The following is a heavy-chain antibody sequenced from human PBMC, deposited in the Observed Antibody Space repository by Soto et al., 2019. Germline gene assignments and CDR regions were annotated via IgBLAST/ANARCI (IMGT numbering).Heavy chain of an antibody. CDR2: IIPIFGAA. Sequence: QVQLVQSGAEVKKPGSSVKVSCKASGGTFSSYAISWVRQAPGQGLEWMGGIIPIFGAANYAQKFQGRVTITTNECTSXANMEVSSPRSEDTAVYYCARDLAAAGTDSYGMDVWGQGTTVIVSS. CDR1: GGTFSSYA. CDR3: ARDLAAAGTDSYGMDV. V-gene: IGHV1-69*05. J-gene: IGHJ6*02. D-gene: IGHD6-13*01.